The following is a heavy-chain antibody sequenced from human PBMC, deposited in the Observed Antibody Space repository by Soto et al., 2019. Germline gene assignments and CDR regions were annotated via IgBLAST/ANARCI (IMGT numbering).Heavy chain of an antibody. CDR1: GGSISSGNYY. J-gene: IGHJ4*02. D-gene: IGHD4-17*01. V-gene: IGHV4-30-4*01. CDR2: ISYSGTT. Sequence: QVQLQESGPGLVKPSQTLSLTCTVSGGSISSGNYYWSWIRQPPGKGLEWIGFISYSGTTHYSASLRSRVSXSXXXSXXQFSRDLSSVTAADTAVYYCATMGTPVTGLYYFDYWGQGTLVTVSS. CDR3: ATMGTPVTGLYYFDY.